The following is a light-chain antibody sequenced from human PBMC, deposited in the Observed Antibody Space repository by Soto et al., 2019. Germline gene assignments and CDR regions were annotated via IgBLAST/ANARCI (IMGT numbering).Light chain of an antibody. CDR1: QGISNY. Sequence: DIQMTQSPSSLSASVGDGVTITCRASQGISNYVAWYQQKPGKVPTLLIYEPSTLQSGVPSRFSGRGSGTDFTLTISSLQPEDVATYFCQNYNSAPYAFGQGTKLEIK. CDR2: EPS. J-gene: IGKJ2*01. V-gene: IGKV1-27*01. CDR3: QNYNSAPYA.